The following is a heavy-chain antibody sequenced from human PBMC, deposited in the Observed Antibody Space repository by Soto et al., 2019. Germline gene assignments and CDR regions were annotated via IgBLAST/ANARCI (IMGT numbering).Heavy chain of an antibody. CDR3: ASYDFGDYVVY. D-gene: IGHD4-17*01. CDR1: GGSISSYY. Sequence: PSETLSLTCTVSGGSISSYYWSWIRQPPGKGLEWIGYIYHSGSTNYNPSLKSRVTISVDTSKNQFSLNLSSVTAADTAMYYCASYDFGDYVVYWGQGTLVTVSS. J-gene: IGHJ4*02. V-gene: IGHV4-59*01. CDR2: IYHSGST.